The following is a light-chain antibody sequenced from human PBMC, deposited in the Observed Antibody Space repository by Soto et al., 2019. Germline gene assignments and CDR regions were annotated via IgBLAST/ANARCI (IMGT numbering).Light chain of an antibody. V-gene: IGKV1-5*01. CDR2: DAS. J-gene: IGKJ2*01. Sequence: DMPMTQSPTTLSASVGDRVTITCRASQNIRSWLAWYQQKPGKAPKVLIYDASTLESGVPSRFSGSGFGTEFTLTISSLQPDDFATYYCQHYNGYFGQGTEVDIK. CDR3: QHYNGY. CDR1: QNIRSW.